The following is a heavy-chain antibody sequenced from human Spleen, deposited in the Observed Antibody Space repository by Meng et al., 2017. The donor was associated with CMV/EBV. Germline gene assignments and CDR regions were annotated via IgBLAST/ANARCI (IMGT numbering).Heavy chain of an antibody. J-gene: IGHJ4*02. D-gene: IGHD3-22*01. CDR2: IYTRGTT. CDR1: GGSTSSYY. V-gene: IGHV4-4*07. CDR3: AREEPATYYYDSSGYYHALPLDY. Sequence: HLQELCPVLVTPSESPSLTCTVSGGSTSSYYWSWVRQPAGKGREWIGRIYTRGTTNYNPSLKSRVTMSVDTSKNQFSLKLSSVTAADTAVYYCAREEPATYYYDSSGYYHALPLDYWGQGTLVTVSS.